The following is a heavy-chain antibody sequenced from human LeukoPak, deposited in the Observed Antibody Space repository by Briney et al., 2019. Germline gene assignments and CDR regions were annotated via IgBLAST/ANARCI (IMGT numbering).Heavy chain of an antibody. D-gene: IGHD2-2*01. J-gene: IGHJ4*02. CDR2: INNDGSTT. V-gene: IGHV3-74*01. CDR3: ARDGWPGQLLSVVYFDY. Sequence: QPGGSLRLSCAASGFTFANTWMRWVRQAPGKGLVWVSLINNDGSTTNYADSVKGRFTISRDNAKNTVYLQMNSLRAEDTAVYYCARDGWPGQLLSVVYFDYWGQGTLVTVSS. CDR1: GFTFANTW.